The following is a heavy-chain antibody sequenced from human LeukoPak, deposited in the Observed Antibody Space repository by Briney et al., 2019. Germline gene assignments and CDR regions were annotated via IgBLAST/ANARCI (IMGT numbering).Heavy chain of an antibody. Sequence: GASVKVTLKASDYTFTSYGISLLRQAPAQGLEWVGWISPYSDNTNNAQELQGRVTMITDTYTSSPYMELRRLKSDETGMYYCARGGPFCIAAARVYYFDYWGQGTLVTVSS. CDR2: ISPYSDNT. CDR1: DYTFTSYG. CDR3: ARGGPFCIAAARVYYFDY. V-gene: IGHV1-18*01. J-gene: IGHJ4*02. D-gene: IGHD6-13*01.